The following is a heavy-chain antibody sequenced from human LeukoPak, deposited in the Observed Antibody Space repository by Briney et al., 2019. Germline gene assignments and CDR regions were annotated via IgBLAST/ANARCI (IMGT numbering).Heavy chain of an antibody. CDR3: VREAAATLFDY. CDR2: ISSSSRDI. Sequence: GGSLRLSCAASGFTFSSYTMNWVRQAPGKGLEWVAAISSSSRDIFYADSVKGRFSISRDNTHNSLSLRMNSLGAEDTAAYYCVREAAATLFDYWGQGTLVTVSS. V-gene: IGHV3-21*01. D-gene: IGHD1-26*01. J-gene: IGHJ4*02. CDR1: GFTFSSYT.